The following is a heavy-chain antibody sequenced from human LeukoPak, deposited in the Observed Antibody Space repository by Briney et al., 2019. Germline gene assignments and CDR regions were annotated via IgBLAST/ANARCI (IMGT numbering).Heavy chain of an antibody. V-gene: IGHV4-59*01. CDR1: GGSISSYY. Sequence: SETLSLTCTVSGGSISSYYWSWIRQPPGKGLEWIGYIYYSGSTNYNPSLKSRVTISVDTSKNQFSLKLSSVTAADTAVYYCARGVAAAGHFDYWGQGTLVTVSS. CDR2: IYYSGST. D-gene: IGHD6-13*01. J-gene: IGHJ4*02. CDR3: ARGVAAAGHFDY.